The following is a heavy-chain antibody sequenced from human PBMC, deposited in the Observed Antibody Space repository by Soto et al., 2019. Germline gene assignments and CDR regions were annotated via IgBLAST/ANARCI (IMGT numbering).Heavy chain of an antibody. D-gene: IGHD3-22*01. J-gene: IGHJ4*02. CDR3: ANPPNAYYYDSSGSPWHYFDY. CDR2: ISGSGGST. V-gene: IGHV3-23*01. CDR1: GFTFSSYA. Sequence: WWSLRLSCSASGFTFSSYAMSWFRQAPGKGLEWVSAISGSGGSTYYADSVKGRFTISRDNSKNTLYLQMNSLRAEDTAVYYCANPPNAYYYDSSGSPWHYFDYWGQGTLVTVSS.